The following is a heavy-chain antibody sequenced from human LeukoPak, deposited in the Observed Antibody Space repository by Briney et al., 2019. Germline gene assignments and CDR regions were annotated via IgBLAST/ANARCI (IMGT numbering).Heavy chain of an antibody. J-gene: IGHJ6*02. CDR1: GFTFSAYS. Sequence: GGSLRLSCAASGFTFSAYSMHWVRQAPGKGLEWVSIVLSDGNNKYYADSVMXRFTISRDNSKNTLYLQMNSLGPEDTAVYYCVKDGRLSSVTYFGMDVWGQGTTVTVS. D-gene: IGHD3-22*01. V-gene: IGHV3-30-3*01. CDR3: VKDGRLSSVTYFGMDV. CDR2: VLSDGNNK.